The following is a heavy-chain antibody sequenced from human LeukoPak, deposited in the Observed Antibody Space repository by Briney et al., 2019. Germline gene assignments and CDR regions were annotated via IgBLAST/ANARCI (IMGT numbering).Heavy chain of an antibody. CDR3: AKASSGTFLFGPLDY. Sequence: SETLSLTCTVSGGSISSYYWSWIRQPPGKGLEWIGYIYYSGSTNYNPSLKSRVTISVDTSGNHFSLKLTSVTAADTAVYFCAKASSGTFLFGPLDYWGQGNLVTVSS. CDR1: GGSISSYY. CDR2: IYYSGST. J-gene: IGHJ4*02. V-gene: IGHV4-59*08. D-gene: IGHD1-26*01.